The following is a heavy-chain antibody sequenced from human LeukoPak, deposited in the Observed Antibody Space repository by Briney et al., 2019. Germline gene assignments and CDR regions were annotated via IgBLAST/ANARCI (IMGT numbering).Heavy chain of an antibody. CDR1: EFTFGSYG. D-gene: IGHD4-17*01. Sequence: GGCLRLSCAASEFTFGSYGMSWVPQAPGKGLEWVSSISGSGGSTQYADSVQGRFAISRDNSKNTLYLQMNSLRVEDTAMYFCARDPNGDYIGTFDMWGRGTMVSVSS. J-gene: IGHJ3*02. V-gene: IGHV3-23*01. CDR2: ISGSGGST. CDR3: ARDPNGDYIGTFDM.